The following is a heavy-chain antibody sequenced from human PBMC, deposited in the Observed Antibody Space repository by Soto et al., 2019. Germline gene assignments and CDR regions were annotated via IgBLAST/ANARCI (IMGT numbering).Heavy chain of an antibody. D-gene: IGHD3-22*01. J-gene: IGHJ4*02. CDR3: ARHYRQHYYYDGYLRFFDY. V-gene: IGHV1-18*01. CDR1: GYTFSNYD. Sequence: GASVKVSCKASGYTFSNYDINWVRQAPGQGLEWMGWISTSNGSASYAQKLQGRVSMTTDTSTSTAYMELRSLRSDDTAVFYCARHYRQHYYYDGYLRFFDYWGQGTLVTVSS. CDR2: ISTSNGSA.